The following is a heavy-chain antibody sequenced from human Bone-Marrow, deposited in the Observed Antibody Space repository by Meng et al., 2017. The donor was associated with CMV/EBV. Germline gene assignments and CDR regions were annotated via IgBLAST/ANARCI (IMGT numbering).Heavy chain of an antibody. CDR3: AKDRGGGSGRYRSDAVDI. D-gene: IGHD6-19*01. CDR2: IRYDGSNK. J-gene: IGHJ3*02. V-gene: IGHV3-30*02. CDR1: GFTFSSYG. Sequence: GGSLRLSCAASGFTFSSYGMHWVRQAPGKGLEGVAFIRYDGSNKYYADSVKGRFTISRDNSKNTLYLQMNSLRAEDTAVYSCAKDRGGGSGRYRSDAVDIGGQGTMVTVSS.